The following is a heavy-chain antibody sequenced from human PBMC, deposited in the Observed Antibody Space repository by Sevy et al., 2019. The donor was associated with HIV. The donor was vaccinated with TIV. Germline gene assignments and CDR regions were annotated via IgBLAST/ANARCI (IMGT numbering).Heavy chain of an antibody. V-gene: IGHV3-30-3*01. D-gene: IGHD5-12*01. Sequence: GGSLRLSCAASGFTFSSYAMHWVRQAPGKGLEWVAVISYDGSNKYYADSVKGRFTISRDNSKNTLYLQMNSLRAEDTAVYYCARDQEMATIDYYYSGMDVWGQGTTVTVSS. CDR1: GFTFSSYA. CDR3: ARDQEMATIDYYYSGMDV. J-gene: IGHJ6*02. CDR2: ISYDGSNK.